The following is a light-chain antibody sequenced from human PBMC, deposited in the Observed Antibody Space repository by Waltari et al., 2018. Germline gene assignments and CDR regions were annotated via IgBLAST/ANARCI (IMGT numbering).Light chain of an antibody. CDR2: SDN. CDR3: VAWDDRLNARV. CDR1: SSNIGTNG. V-gene: IGLV1-44*01. J-gene: IGLJ1*01. Sequence: QSVLTQPPSASGSPGQRVIYSCPGISSNIGTNGYNCYQLLPGTAPKHLVYSDNQRPSGVPDRLSGSKSGTSASLAISGLQAADEADYYCVAWDDRLNARVFGTGTKVTVL.